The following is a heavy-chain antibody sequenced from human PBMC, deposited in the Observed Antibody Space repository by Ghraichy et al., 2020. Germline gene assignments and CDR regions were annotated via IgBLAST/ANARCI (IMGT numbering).Heavy chain of an antibody. J-gene: IGHJ4*02. V-gene: IGHV3-48*01. D-gene: IGHD5-12*01. CDR3: ARDRGYDQFYFDY. CDR2: ISSSSSTI. Sequence: GGSLRLSCAASGFTFSSYSMNWVRQAPGKGLEWVSYISSSSSTIYYADSVKGRFTISRDNAKNSLYLQMNSLRAEDTAVYYCARDRGYDQFYFDYWGQGTLVTV. CDR1: GFTFSSYS.